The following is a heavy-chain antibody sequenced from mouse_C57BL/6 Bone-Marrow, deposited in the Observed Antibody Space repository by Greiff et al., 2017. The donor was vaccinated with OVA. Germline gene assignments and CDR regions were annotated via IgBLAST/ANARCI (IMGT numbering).Heavy chain of an antibody. CDR1: GYTFTDYY. J-gene: IGHJ3*01. Sequence: VQLQQSGPELVKPGASVKISCKASGYTFTDYYMNWVKQSHGKSLEWIGDINPNNGGTSYNQKFKGKATLTVDKSSSTAYMELRSLTSEDSAVYYCAYYDYDGAWFAYWGQGTLVTVSA. D-gene: IGHD2-4*01. CDR3: AYYDYDGAWFAY. V-gene: IGHV1-26*01. CDR2: INPNNGGT.